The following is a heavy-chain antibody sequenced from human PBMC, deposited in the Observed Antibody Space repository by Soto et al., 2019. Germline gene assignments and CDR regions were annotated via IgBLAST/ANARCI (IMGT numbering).Heavy chain of an antibody. V-gene: IGHV1-69*02. J-gene: IGHJ4*02. CDR2: IIPILGIA. CDR3: ARWRPTPSVTGTDY. Sequence: QVQLVQSGAEVKKPGSSVKVSCKASGGTFSSYTISWVRQAPGQGLEWMGRIIPILGIANYAQTFQGRVTITAHKSTSAGYSYVISLSSELTAVYYCARWRPTPSVTGTDYWGQGTLVTVSS. D-gene: IGHD6-19*01. CDR1: GGTFSSYT.